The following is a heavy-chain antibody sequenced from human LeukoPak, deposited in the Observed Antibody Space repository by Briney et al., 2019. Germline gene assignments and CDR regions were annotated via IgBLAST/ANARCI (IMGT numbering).Heavy chain of an antibody. CDR3: AGGPKYYFDY. Sequence: GGSLRLSCAASGFTFDDYAMHWVRQAPGKGLEWVSLIYSGGSTYYADSVKGRFTISRDNSKNTLYLQMNSLTAEDTAVYYCAGGPKYYFDYWGQGTLVTVSS. D-gene: IGHD2-15*01. CDR2: IYSGGST. J-gene: IGHJ4*02. CDR1: GFTFDDYA. V-gene: IGHV3-53*01.